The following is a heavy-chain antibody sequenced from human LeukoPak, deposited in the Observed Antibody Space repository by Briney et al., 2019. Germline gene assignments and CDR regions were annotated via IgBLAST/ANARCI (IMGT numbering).Heavy chain of an antibody. CDR2: ISYDGNSK. CDR3: AKGYCSSTSCYPEAPSDY. V-gene: IGHV3-30*18. J-gene: IGHJ4*02. CDR1: GFTFSSYG. D-gene: IGHD2-2*01. Sequence: GRSLRLSCAASGFTFSSYGMHWVGQAPGKGLEWVAVISYDGNSKYYVDSVKGRYTISRDNSKNTLYLQMNSLRAEDTAVYYCAKGYCSSTSCYPEAPSDYWGQGTLVTVSS.